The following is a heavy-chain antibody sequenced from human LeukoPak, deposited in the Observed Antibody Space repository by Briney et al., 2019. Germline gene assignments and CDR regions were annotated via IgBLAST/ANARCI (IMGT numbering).Heavy chain of an antibody. J-gene: IGHJ4*02. CDR2: ISVHNGNT. Sequence: ASVKVSCRVSGYTFTSFGISWVRQAPGQGLEWRGWISVHNGNTNYARKVRDRVTMSTDTSTNTAYMELRSLTSDDTAVYYCARHLHYRVWDSGDYHLDYWGQGTLVAVSS. V-gene: IGHV1-18*01. CDR1: GYTFTSFG. CDR3: ARHLHYRVWDSGDYHLDY. D-gene: IGHD4-17*01.